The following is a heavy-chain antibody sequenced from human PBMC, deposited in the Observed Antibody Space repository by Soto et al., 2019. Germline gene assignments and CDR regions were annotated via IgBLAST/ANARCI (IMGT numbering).Heavy chain of an antibody. D-gene: IGHD2-15*01. CDR1: GGTISTYG. CDR2: ISGSGGTT. CDR3: AKGYCSGGSCRLIFDY. V-gene: IGHV3-23*01. J-gene: IGHJ4*02. Sequence: VSLRLSCAAAGGTISTYGVRWVRKAPGKGLEWVSVISGSGGTTYYADSVKGRFTIARDNSKNTLYLQMNSLRAEDTAVYYCAKGYCSGGSCRLIFDYWGQGTLVTVSS.